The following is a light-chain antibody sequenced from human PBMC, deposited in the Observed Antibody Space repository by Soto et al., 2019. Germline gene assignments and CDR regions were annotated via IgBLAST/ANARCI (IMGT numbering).Light chain of an antibody. CDR1: SSDVGGYNY. CDR3: SSYTSSSTVV. Sequence: QSALTQPASVSGSPGQSITISCTGTSSDVGGYNYVYWYQQHPGKAPKLMIYDVSNRPSGVSNRFSGSKSGNTASLTISGLQAEDEADYYCSSYTSSSTVVFVGGTKVTVL. V-gene: IGLV2-14*01. CDR2: DVS. J-gene: IGLJ2*01.